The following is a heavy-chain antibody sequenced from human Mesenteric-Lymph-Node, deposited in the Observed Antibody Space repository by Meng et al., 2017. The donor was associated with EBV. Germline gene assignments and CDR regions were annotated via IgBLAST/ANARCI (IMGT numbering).Heavy chain of an antibody. V-gene: IGHV4-59*07. CDR1: GGSINSFY. CDR3: ARGEVFDS. J-gene: IGHJ4*02. Sequence: QVQLQESRPGLVKPSDTLSLTCNVSGGSINSFYWSWIRPPPGKGLEWIGYIYHSGSTNYNPSLKSRVTMSVDMSKNQFSLKLSSVTAADTAVYYCARGEVFDSWGQGTLVTVSS. CDR2: IYHSGST.